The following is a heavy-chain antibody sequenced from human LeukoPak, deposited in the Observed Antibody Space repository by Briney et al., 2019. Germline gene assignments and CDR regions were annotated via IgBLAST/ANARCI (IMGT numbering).Heavy chain of an antibody. CDR2: INSDGSST. CDR1: GFTFSSYW. J-gene: IGHJ4*02. Sequence: GGSLRLSCAASGFTFSSYWMHWVRQAPGKGLVWVSRINSDGSSTSYADSAKGRFTISRDNAKNTLYLQMNSLRAEDTAVYYCARDLGDTAMVSPFDYWGQGTLVTVSS. CDR3: ARDLGDTAMVSPFDY. V-gene: IGHV3-74*01. D-gene: IGHD5-18*01.